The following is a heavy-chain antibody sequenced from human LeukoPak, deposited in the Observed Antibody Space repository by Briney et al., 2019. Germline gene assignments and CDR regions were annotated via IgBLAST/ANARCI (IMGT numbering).Heavy chain of an antibody. D-gene: IGHD6-13*01. J-gene: IGHJ3*02. V-gene: IGHV1-69*05. CDR2: IIPIFGTA. CDR1: GGTFSSYA. Sequence: SVKVSCKASGGTFSSYAISWVRQAPGQGLEWMGGIIPIFGTANYAQKFQGRVTITTDESTSTAYMELSSLRSEDTAVYYCARHRIAAAGDAFDIWGQGTMVTVSS. CDR3: ARHRIAAAGDAFDI.